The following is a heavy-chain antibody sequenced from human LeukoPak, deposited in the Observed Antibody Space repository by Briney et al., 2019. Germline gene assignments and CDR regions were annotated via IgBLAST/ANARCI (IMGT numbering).Heavy chain of an antibody. CDR2: INPSGGST. CDR1: GYTFTNYY. Sequence: GASVKVSCKASGYTFTNYYMHWVRQAPGQGLEWRGIINPSGGSTTYAQKFQGRLTMTRDTSTSTVYMELSSLRSEDTAVYYCARDEGYCSGGSCYNYFDYWGQGTLVTVSS. J-gene: IGHJ4*02. V-gene: IGHV1-46*01. D-gene: IGHD2-15*01. CDR3: ARDEGYCSGGSCYNYFDY.